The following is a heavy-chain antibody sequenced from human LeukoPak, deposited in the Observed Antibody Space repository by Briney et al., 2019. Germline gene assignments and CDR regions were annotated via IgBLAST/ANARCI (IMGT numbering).Heavy chain of an antibody. J-gene: IGHJ6*03. CDR3: AKRYSNYYMDV. CDR2: ISPGGGST. CDR1: GFTFSSYA. D-gene: IGHD4-11*01. Sequence: GGSLRLSCAASGFTFSSYAMSWVRQAPGKGLEWVSAISPGGGSTYYADSVKGRFTISRDNSKKTLYLQMNSLRAEDTAIYYCAKRYSNYYMDVWGKGTTVTVSS. V-gene: IGHV3-23*01.